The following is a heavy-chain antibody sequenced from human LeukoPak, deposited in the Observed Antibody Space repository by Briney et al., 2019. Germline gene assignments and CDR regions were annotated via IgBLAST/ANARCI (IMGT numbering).Heavy chain of an antibody. D-gene: IGHD3-22*01. CDR3: ARDRGYYGSRYYYGDFDF. CDR2: ISNIGNHI. CDR1: GFTFSRYS. V-gene: IGHV3-21*01. Sequence: GGSLRLSCAASGFTFSRYSMNWVRQAPGKGLEWVSSISNIGNHIYYADSVKGRSTISRDNAKNSLYLQMNNLRAEDTAVYYCARDRGYYGSRYYYGDFDFWGQGTLITVSS. J-gene: IGHJ4*02.